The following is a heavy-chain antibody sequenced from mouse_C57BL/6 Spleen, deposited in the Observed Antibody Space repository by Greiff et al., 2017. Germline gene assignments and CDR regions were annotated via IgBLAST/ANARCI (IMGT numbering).Heavy chain of an antibody. D-gene: IGHD1-1*01. CDR1: GYTFTDYY. V-gene: IGHV1-26*01. CDR2: INPNNGGT. Sequence: VQLQQSGPELVKPGASVKISCKASGYTFTDYYMNWVKQSHGKSLEWIGDINPNNGGTSYNQKFKGKATLTVDKSSSTAYMELRSLTSEDSAVYYCARDAYYYGSDYWGQGTTLTVSS. J-gene: IGHJ2*01. CDR3: ARDAYYYGSDY.